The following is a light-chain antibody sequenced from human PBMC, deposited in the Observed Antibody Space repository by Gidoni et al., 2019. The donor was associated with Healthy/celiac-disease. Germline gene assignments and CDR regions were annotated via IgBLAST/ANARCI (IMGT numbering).Light chain of an antibody. CDR2: AAS. V-gene: IGKV1-12*01. J-gene: IGKJ4*01. CDR3: QQSNSFPPRAGLT. Sequence: DIQMTQSPSSVSASVGDRVTITCRASQGSSSWLAWYQQKPGKAPKLLIYAASSLQSGVPSMFSGSGSGTDFTLTISSLQPEDFATYYCQQSNSFPPRAGLTFGGGTKVEIK. CDR1: QGSSSW.